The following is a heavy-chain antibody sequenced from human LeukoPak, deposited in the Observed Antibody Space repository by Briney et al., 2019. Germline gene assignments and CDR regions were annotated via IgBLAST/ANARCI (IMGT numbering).Heavy chain of an antibody. CDR2: ISSSSSYI. J-gene: IGHJ4*02. CDR3: AKDSYSYSSSWYFDY. D-gene: IGHD6-13*01. V-gene: IGHV3-21*04. CDR1: GFTFSSYS. Sequence: GGSLRLSCAASGFTFSSYSMNWVRQAPGKGLEWVSSISSSSSYIYYADSVKGRFTISRDNSKNTLYLQMNSLRAEDTAVYYCAKDSYSYSSSWYFDYWGQGTLVTVSS.